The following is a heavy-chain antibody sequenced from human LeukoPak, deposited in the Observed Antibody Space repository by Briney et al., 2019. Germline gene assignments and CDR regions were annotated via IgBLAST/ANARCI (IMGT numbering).Heavy chain of an antibody. V-gene: IGHV3-30*18. CDR3: AKDPIAVAGNNYYGMDV. CDR2: ISSDGSNK. J-gene: IGHJ6*02. CDR1: GFTFSSYG. Sequence: GRSLRLSCAASGFTFSSYGMYWVRQAPGKGLEWLAVISSDGSNKYYADSVKGRFTISRDNSKNTLYLQMNSLRAEDTAVYYCAKDPIAVAGNNYYGMDVWGQGTTVSVSS. D-gene: IGHD6-19*01.